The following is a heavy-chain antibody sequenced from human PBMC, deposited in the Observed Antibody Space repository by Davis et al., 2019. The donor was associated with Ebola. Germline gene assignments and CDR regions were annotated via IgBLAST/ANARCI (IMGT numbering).Heavy chain of an antibody. Sequence: WMSWVRQAPGQAPEWVAKINPDGSQKSYVDSVRGRFTISRDNAKSSLYLQMNSLRAEDTAVYYCAGPYMQDSNYWGQGTLVTVSS. V-gene: IGHV3-7*01. CDR2: INPDGSQK. D-gene: IGHD3-16*01. CDR3: AGPYMQDSNY. CDR1: W. J-gene: IGHJ4*02.